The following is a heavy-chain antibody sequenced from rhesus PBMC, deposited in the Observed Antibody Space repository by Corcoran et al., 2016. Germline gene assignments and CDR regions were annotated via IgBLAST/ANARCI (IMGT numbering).Heavy chain of an antibody. J-gene: IGHJ4*01. CDR3: SRGGNYFDS. CDR2: ISVGSGST. V-gene: IGHV4-165*01. CDR1: GASISSSY. Sequence: QVQLQESGPGLVKPSETLPLTCVVSGASISSSYWRWIRQSPGKGLEWIGYISVGSGSTNYNPSLKSRVTISKDTSKNQFSLKVTSVTAADTAVYYCSRGGNYFDSWGQGVLVTVSS.